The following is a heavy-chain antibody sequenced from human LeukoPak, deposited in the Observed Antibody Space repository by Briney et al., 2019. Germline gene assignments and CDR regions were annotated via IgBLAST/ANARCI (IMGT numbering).Heavy chain of an antibody. D-gene: IGHD1-26*01. CDR1: GFTVGSYA. J-gene: IGHJ4*02. V-gene: IGHV3-13*01. Sequence: GGSLRLSCAASGFTVGSYAMHWVRQPIGKGLEWVSALGIAGDTFYPGSVKGRFTISRENARNSLYLQMNGLRAEDTAMYYCARQMQSHGNFDSWGQGTLVTVSS. CDR2: LGIAGDT. CDR3: ARQMQSHGNFDS.